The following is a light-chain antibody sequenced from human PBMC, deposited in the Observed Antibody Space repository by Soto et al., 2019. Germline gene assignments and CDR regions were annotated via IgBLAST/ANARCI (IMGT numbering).Light chain of an antibody. CDR1: KIVYSN. V-gene: IGKV3-11*01. CDR3: QVRGSGPPELT. CDR2: DVS. Sequence: DIVLTQSPAPLSLLPGEGATPSCGPSKIVYSNLPWNQQKMGQAPRLLIYDVSNRATDIPARFSGSGSGTDFTLTISSLEPEDFGVYYCQVRGSGPPELTFGGGTKVEIK. J-gene: IGKJ4*01.